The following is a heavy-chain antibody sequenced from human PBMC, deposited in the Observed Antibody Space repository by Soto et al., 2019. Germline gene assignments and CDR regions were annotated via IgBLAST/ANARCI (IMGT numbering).Heavy chain of an antibody. CDR3: TRDAPRASGTVYYGMDL. CDR2: IRGKTYGGTT. J-gene: IGHJ6*02. D-gene: IGHD2-15*01. Sequence: GGSRTLSCTVSGFTFGDYAVSWFRRAPCKALEWVGFIRGKTYGGTTEYAASVKGRFTISRDDSKGIAYLQMNSLEIEDTAVYYCTRDAPRASGTVYYGMDLWGQGTTVTVSS. V-gene: IGHV3-49*03. CDR1: GFTFGDYA.